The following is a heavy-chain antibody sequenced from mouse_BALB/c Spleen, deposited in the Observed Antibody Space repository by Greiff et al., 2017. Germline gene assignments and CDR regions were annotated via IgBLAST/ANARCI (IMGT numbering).Heavy chain of an antibody. V-gene: IGHV5-9-4*01. CDR1: GFTFSSYA. CDR2: ISSGGSYT. Sequence: EVKLVESGGGLVKPGGSLKLSCAASGFTFSSYAMSWVRQSPEKRLEWVAEISSGGSYTYYPDTVTGRFTISGDNAKNTLYLEMSSLRSEDTAMYYCARKTARATWDYWGQGTTLTVSS. CDR3: ARKTARATWDY. D-gene: IGHD3-2*01. J-gene: IGHJ2*01.